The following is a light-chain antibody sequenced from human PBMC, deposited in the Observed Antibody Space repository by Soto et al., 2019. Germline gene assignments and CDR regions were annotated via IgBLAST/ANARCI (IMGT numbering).Light chain of an antibody. CDR3: QKYDNAPWT. V-gene: IGKV1-27*01. CDR1: QGISSW. Sequence: DIQMTQSPSALSASVGDRVTITCRGSQGISSWLAWYQQKPGKAPRLLIYAASILQSGVPSRFSGSGSGTDFTLTISSLQPEDVATYYCQKYDNAPWTFGQGTRVEIK. J-gene: IGKJ1*01. CDR2: AAS.